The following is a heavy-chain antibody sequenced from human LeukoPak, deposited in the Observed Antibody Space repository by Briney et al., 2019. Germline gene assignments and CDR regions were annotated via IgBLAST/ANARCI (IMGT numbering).Heavy chain of an antibody. D-gene: IGHD6-13*01. CDR2: IYYSGST. Sequence: SETLSLTCTVSGGSISSYYWSWIRQPPGKGLEWIGYIYYSGSTNYNPSLKSRVTISVDTSKNQFSLKLSSVTAADTAVYYCAREGHSSSWYRGAFDIWGQGTMVTVPS. J-gene: IGHJ3*02. CDR3: AREGHSSSWYRGAFDI. V-gene: IGHV4-59*01. CDR1: GGSISSYY.